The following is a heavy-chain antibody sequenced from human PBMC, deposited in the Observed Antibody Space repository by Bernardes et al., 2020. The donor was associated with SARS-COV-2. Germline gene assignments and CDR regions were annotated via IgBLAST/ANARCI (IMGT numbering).Heavy chain of an antibody. CDR2: ISAYNGNT. V-gene: IGHV1-18*01. CDR1: GYTFTSYG. J-gene: IGHJ6*02. CDR3: ARDKILNDFWSGYWRPDNYYYYGMDV. Sequence: ASVKVSCKASGYTFTSYGISWVRQAPGQGLEWMGWISAYNGNTNYAQKLQGRVTMTTDTSTSTAYMELRSLRSDDTAVYYCARDKILNDFWSGYWRPDNYYYYGMDVWGQGTTVTVSS. D-gene: IGHD3-3*01.